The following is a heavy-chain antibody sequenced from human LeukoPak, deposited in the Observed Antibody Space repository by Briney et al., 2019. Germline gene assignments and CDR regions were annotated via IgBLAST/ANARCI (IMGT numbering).Heavy chain of an antibody. J-gene: IGHJ4*02. CDR3: ATSMWNDGSLDY. V-gene: IGHV3-30-3*01. CDR1: GFTFSSYA. D-gene: IGHD1-1*01. CDR2: ISYDGSNK. Sequence: GGSLRLSCAASGFTFSSYAMHWVRQAPGKGLEWVAVISYDGSNKYYADSVKGRFTISRDNSKNTLYLQMNSLRAEDTAVYYCATSMWNDGSLDYWGQGTLVTVSS.